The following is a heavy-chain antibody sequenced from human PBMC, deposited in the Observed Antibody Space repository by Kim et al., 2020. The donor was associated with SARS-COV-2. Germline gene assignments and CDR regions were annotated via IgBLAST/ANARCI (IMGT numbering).Heavy chain of an antibody. J-gene: IGHJ4*02. CDR2: VFSSGDK. D-gene: IGHD1-26*01. CDR3: ARDSGNVLGDFDS. V-gene: IGHV4-4*07. CDR1: GASISSSY. Sequence: SETLSLTCTVSGASISSSYWSWVRQPAGKGLEWIGRVFSSGDKNYHLSLRSRVGFSLNMSTDELPLRVHAVTAADTAVYYCARDSGNVLGDFDSWGRGTLVTVSS.